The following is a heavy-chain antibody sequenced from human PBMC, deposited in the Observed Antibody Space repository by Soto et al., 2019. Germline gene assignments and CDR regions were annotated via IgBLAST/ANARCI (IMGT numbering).Heavy chain of an antibody. J-gene: IGHJ1*01. CDR1: GASVNTGDHY. D-gene: IGHD1-7*01. Sequence: VQLQGSGPGLLKPSQTLSLTCTVSGASVNTGDHYWSFIRQPPGKRLELLGHIFYSGDTYYNPTLKSRATISLHTSRNPFSLTMTSVSDADTFVLYCVGTVTADDFWRQATLVTVSA. CDR2: IFYSGDT. V-gene: IGHV4-30-4*01. CDR3: VGTVTADDF.